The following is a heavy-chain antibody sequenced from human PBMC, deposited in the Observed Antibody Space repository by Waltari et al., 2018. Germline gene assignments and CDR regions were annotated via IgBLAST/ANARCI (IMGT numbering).Heavy chain of an antibody. J-gene: IGHJ4*02. CDR2: LWYDGSNK. Sequence: QVQLVESGGGVVQPGRSLRLSCAASGFNFSSYGMHWVRQAPGKGLEWVAVLWYDGSNKYYADSVKGRFTISRDNSKNTLYLQMNSLRSDDTAVYYCARDYSSSSPSDYWGQGTLVTVSS. CDR1: GFNFSSYG. D-gene: IGHD6-6*01. V-gene: IGHV3-33*08. CDR3: ARDYSSSSPSDY.